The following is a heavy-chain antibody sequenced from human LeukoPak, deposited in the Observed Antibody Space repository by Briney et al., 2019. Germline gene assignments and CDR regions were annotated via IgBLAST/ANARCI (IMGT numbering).Heavy chain of an antibody. D-gene: IGHD3-3*01. J-gene: IGHJ4*02. V-gene: IGHV3-30-3*01. Sequence: GGSLRLSCAASGFTFSSYAMHWVRQAPGKGLEWVAVISYDGSNKYYADSVKGRFTISRDNSKNTLYLQMNSLRAEDTAVYYCARESWGFLEWLPHDCWGQGTLVTVSS. CDR1: GFTFSSYA. CDR2: ISYDGSNK. CDR3: ARESWGFLEWLPHDC.